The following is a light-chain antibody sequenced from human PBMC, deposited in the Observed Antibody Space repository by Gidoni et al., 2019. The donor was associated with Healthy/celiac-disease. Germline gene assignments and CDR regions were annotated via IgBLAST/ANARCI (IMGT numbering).Light chain of an antibody. CDR1: SSNIGAGYD. Sequence: QSVLTQPPSVSGAPGQRVTISCTWSSSNIGAGYDVPWYQQLPGTAPKLLIYGNSNRPSGVPDRFSGSKSGTSASLAITGLQAEDEADYYCQSYDSSLSGYVVFGGGTKLTVL. J-gene: IGLJ2*01. CDR2: GNS. CDR3: QSYDSSLSGYVV. V-gene: IGLV1-40*01.